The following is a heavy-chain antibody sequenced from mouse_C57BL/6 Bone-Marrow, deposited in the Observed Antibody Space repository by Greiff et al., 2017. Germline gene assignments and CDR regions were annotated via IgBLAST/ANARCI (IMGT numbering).Heavy chain of an antibody. CDR3: ERKDGSILENFDV. CDR1: GFTFRDYG. V-gene: IGHV5-17*01. CDR2: ISSGSSTT. Sequence: EVQVVESGGGLVKPGGSLKLSCAASGFTFRDYGMHWVRQAPEKGLEWVAYISSGSSTTYYAATVQGRFTISRDNAKNTLFLQLTSLRSEDTALYYCERKDGSILENFDVWGTGTTVTVSS. J-gene: IGHJ1*03. D-gene: IGHD1-1*01.